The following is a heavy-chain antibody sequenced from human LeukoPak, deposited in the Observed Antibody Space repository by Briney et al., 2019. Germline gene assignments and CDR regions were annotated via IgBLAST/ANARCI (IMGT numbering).Heavy chain of an antibody. CDR3: AKVSLPIAVAGTVYFDY. J-gene: IGHJ4*02. D-gene: IGHD6-19*01. CDR1: GFTFDDYA. V-gene: IGHV3-9*01. CDR2: ISWNSGSI. Sequence: PGGSLRLSYAASGFTFDDYAMHWVRQAPGKGLEWVSGISWNSGSIGYADSVKGRFTISRDNAKNSLYLQMNSLRAEDTALYYCAKVSLPIAVAGTVYFDYWGQGTLVTVSS.